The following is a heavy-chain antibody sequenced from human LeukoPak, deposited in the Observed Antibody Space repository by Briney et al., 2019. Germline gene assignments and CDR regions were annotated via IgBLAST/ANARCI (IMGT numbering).Heavy chain of an antibody. CDR3: ARDGNYDNVTGDGAY. D-gene: IGHD3-9*01. CDR1: GFTFSSYA. J-gene: IGHJ4*02. CDR2: ISYDGSNK. Sequence: GGSLRLSCVVSGFTFSSYAMHCVRQAPGEVLEWVAFISYDGSNKYSADAVKGRFTISRDKSKNTLYLQMNSLRAEDTAVYYCARDGNYDNVTGDGAYWGQGTLVTVSS. V-gene: IGHV3-30-3*01.